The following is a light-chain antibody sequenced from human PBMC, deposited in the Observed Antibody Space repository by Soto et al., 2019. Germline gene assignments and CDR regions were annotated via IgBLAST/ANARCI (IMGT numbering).Light chain of an antibody. CDR3: QQYSNSPPEFT. CDR1: QSISSSY. J-gene: IGKJ3*01. V-gene: IGKV3-20*01. CDR2: GAS. Sequence: EIVLTQSPGTLSLSPGERATLSCRASQSISSSYLAWYQQRPGQAPRLLIFGASYRATGIPDRFSGSGSGTDFTLNISRLEPEDFAVYYCQQYSNSPPEFTFGPGTRVDSK.